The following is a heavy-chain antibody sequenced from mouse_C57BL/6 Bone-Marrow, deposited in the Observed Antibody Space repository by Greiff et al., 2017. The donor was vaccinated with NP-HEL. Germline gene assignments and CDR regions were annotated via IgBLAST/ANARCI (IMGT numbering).Heavy chain of an antibody. J-gene: IGHJ2*01. Sequence: EVKVEESGGGLVQPGGSMKLSCVASGFTFSNYWMNWVRQSPEKGLEWVAQIRLKSDNYATHYAESVKGRFTISRDDSKSSVYLQMNNLRAEDTGIYSCTGGAVRDFDYWGQGTTLTVSS. V-gene: IGHV6-3*01. CDR3: TGGAVRDFDY. CDR1: GFTFSNYW. D-gene: IGHD1-1*01. CDR2: IRLKSDNYAT.